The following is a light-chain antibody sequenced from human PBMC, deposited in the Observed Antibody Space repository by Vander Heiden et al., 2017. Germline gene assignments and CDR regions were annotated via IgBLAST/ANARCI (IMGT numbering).Light chain of an antibody. CDR1: QSILSY. J-gene: IGKJ2*01. CDR2: SAS. V-gene: IGKV1-39*01. CDR3: NQSYSTPDT. Sequence: DIQMSQPPSSLPASVGDRVTITCRASQSILSYSNWYQQQPGKPPHLLIYSASRLHSRVPLSFSGSGSGVAFTISSSGLQHEDFATYYLNQSYSTPDTFGQGTKLEIK.